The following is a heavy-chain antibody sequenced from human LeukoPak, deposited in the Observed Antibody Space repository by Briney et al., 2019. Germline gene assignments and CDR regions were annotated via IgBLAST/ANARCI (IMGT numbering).Heavy chain of an antibody. CDR2: IYYSGST. D-gene: IGHD3-22*01. CDR1: GGSISSYY. CDR3: ARHFHYDSSSYFDY. J-gene: IGHJ4*02. Sequence: SETLSLTCTVSGGSISSYYWSWIRQPPGEGLEWIGYIYYSGSTNYNPSLKSRVTISVDTSKNQFSLKLSSVTAADTAVYYCARHFHYDSSSYFDYWGQGTLVTVSS. V-gene: IGHV4-59*08.